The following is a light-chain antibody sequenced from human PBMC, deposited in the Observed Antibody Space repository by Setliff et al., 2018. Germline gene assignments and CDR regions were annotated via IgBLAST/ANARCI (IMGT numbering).Light chain of an antibody. CDR3: SSYEGTNNFV. J-gene: IGLJ1*01. Sequence: QSALTQPPSASGSPGQSVTISCTGTGGLVGGYNYVSWYQQHPGKAPKLMIYQVTQRPSGVPDRFSGSKSGDTASLTVSGLQAEDEADYYCSSYEGTNNFVFGTGTKVTVL. V-gene: IGLV2-8*01. CDR2: QVT. CDR1: GGLVGGYNY.